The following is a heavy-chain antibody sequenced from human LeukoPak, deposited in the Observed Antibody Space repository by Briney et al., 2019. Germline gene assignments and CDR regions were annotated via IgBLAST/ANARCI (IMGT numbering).Heavy chain of an antibody. CDR3: ARARQVNDFWSGYYLRGPFRPDAFDI. D-gene: IGHD3-3*01. CDR1: GYTFTSYD. V-gene: IGHV1-8*03. J-gene: IGHJ3*02. Sequence: ASVKVSCKASGYTFTSYDINWVRQATGQGLEWMGWMNPNSGNTGYAQKFQGRVTITRNTSISTAYMELSSLRSEDTAVYYCARARQVNDFWSGYYLRGPFRPDAFDIWGQGTMVTVSS. CDR2: MNPNSGNT.